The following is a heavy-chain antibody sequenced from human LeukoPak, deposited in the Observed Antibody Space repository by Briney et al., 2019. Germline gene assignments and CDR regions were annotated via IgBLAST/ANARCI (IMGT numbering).Heavy chain of an antibody. CDR1: GGTFSSYA. D-gene: IGHD6-13*01. CDR3: AREERRGVAAVLEFDY. J-gene: IGHJ4*02. CDR2: IIPILGIA. V-gene: IGHV1-69*04. Sequence: GASVKVSCKASGGTFSSYAISWVRQAPGQGLEWMGRIIPILGIANYAQKFQGRVTITADKSTSTAYMELSSLRSEDTAVYYCAREERRGVAAVLEFDYWGQGTLVTVSS.